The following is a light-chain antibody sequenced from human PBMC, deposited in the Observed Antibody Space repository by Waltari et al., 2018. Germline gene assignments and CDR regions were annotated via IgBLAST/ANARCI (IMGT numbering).Light chain of an antibody. CDR1: QGIRND. CDR3: LQHNTYPLT. CDR2: AAF. J-gene: IGKJ4*01. Sequence: DIQLTQSPSSLSASVGDRVTIACRASQGIRNDLGWFQQKPGRAPKRLIYAAFRLQTGVPSRFSGSGFGTEFTLTISSLRPEDFAIYYCLQHNTYPLTFGGGTKVEV. V-gene: IGKV1-17*01.